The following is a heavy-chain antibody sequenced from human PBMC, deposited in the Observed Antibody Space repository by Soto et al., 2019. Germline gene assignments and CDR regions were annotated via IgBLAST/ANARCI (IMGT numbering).Heavy chain of an antibody. CDR1: GVTVTSNY. CDR3: ASDLDAFDT. V-gene: IGHV3-53*01. CDR2: IYSCENA. Sequence: EVQLVQSGGGLVQPGGSLRLSGAGYGVTVTSNYMNWVRQAPGKGLEWVSVIYSCENAYYADSVTGRFTISRDNSKNTLYLQMKSLRVEDTAVYYCASDLDAFDTWGQGTTVIVSS. J-gene: IGHJ3*02.